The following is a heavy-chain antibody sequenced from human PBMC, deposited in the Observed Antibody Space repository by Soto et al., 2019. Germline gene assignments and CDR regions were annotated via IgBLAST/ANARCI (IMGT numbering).Heavy chain of an antibody. V-gene: IGHV4-59*11. D-gene: IGHD6-19*01. CDR2: IFYSGST. J-gene: IGHJ4*02. CDR1: GGSISGHY. Sequence: QVQLQESGPGLVKPSETLSLTCSVSGGSISGHYWTWIRQSPGKGLEWIGYIFYSGSTNYNPSLKSRVTISVDTSKNQFSLKISSVTAADTAVYYCARVGSSGWSPDYWGRGTLVTVSS. CDR3: ARVGSSGWSPDY.